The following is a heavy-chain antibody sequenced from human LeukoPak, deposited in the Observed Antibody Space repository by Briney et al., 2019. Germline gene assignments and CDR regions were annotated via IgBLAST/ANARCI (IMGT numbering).Heavy chain of an antibody. J-gene: IGHJ4*02. Sequence: GGSLRLSCAASGFTFSSYSMNWVRQAPGKGLEWVSSISSSSSYIYYADSVKGRFTISRDNAKNSLYLQMNSLRADDTAVYYCAKANYYDTSGYYWGQGTLVTVSS. CDR1: GFTFSSYS. V-gene: IGHV3-21*04. D-gene: IGHD3-22*01. CDR3: AKANYYDTSGYY. CDR2: ISSSSSYI.